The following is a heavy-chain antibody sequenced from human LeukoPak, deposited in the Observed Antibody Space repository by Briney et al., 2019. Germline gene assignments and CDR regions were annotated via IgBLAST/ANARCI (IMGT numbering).Heavy chain of an antibody. CDR2: IRYDGSNK. V-gene: IGHV3-30*02. CDR1: GFTFSSYG. Sequence: GGSLRLSCAASGFTFSSYGMYWVRQAPGKGLEWVAFIRYDGSNKYYADSVKGRFTVSRDNSKNTLYLQMKSLRAEDTAVYYCARGTVAGTGGLDYWGQGTLVTVSS. J-gene: IGHJ4*02. CDR3: ARGTVAGTGGLDY. D-gene: IGHD6-19*01.